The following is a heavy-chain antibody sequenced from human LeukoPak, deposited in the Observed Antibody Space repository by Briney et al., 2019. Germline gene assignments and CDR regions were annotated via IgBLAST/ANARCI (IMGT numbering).Heavy chain of an antibody. CDR1: GFTFSSYW. J-gene: IGHJ6*03. V-gene: IGHV3-7*01. CDR2: IKQDGSEK. Sequence: GGSLRLSCAASGFTFSSYWMSWVRQAPGKGLEWVANIKQDGSEKYYVDSVKGRFTISRDNAKNSLYPQMNSLRAEDTAVYYCARALGGYNYRYYYYYYMDVWGKGTTVTISS. CDR3: ARALGGYNYRYYYYYYMDV. D-gene: IGHD5-24*01.